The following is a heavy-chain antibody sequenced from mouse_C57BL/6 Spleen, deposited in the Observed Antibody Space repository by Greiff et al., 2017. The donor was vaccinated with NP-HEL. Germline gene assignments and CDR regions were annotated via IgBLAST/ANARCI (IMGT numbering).Heavy chain of an antibody. CDR2: IYPSDSET. CDR3: ARRDGDFDY. Sequence: VQLQQPGAELVRPGSSVKLSCKASGYTFTSYWMHWVKQRPIQGLEWIGNIYPSDSETHYNQKFKDKATLTVDQSSRTAYMQLSSLTSEDAAVYYCARRDGDFDYWGQGTTLTVSS. V-gene: IGHV1-52*01. D-gene: IGHD3-3*01. J-gene: IGHJ2*01. CDR1: GYTFTSYW.